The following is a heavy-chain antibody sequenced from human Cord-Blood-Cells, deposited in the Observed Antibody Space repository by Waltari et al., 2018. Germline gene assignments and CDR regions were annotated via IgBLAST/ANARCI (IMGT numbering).Heavy chain of an antibody. J-gene: IGHJ5*02. Sequence: QVQLVQSGAEVKKPGASVKVSCKASGYTFTSYDINWVRQATGQGLEWMGWMNPNSGNTGYAQKYQGRVTMTRNTSISTAYMELSSLRSEDTAVYYCAREPRRIAAARFDPWGQGTLVTVSS. V-gene: IGHV1-8*01. D-gene: IGHD6-13*01. CDR1: GYTFTSYD. CDR2: MNPNSGNT. CDR3: AREPRRIAAARFDP.